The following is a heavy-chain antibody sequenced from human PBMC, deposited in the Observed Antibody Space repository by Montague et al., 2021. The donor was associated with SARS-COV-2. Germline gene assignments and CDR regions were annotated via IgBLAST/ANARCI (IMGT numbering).Heavy chain of an antibody. CDR2: IYHNGST. J-gene: IGHJ6*02. CDR1: GGSISSYY. CDR3: ARGGGNSADYYNYTMDV. D-gene: IGHD4-23*01. Sequence: SETLSLTCTVSGGSISSYYWTWIRQPPGKGLESIGYIYHNGSTKYNPSLKSRVTISVDTSKNQFSLKLSSVSVADTAVYYCARGGGNSADYYNYTMDVWGQVTPVTV. V-gene: IGHV4-59*01.